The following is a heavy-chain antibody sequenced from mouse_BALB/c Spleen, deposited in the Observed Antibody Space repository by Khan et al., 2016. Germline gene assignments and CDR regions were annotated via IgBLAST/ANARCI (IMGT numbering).Heavy chain of an antibody. CDR2: ISSGSSAI. J-gene: IGHJ2*01. V-gene: IGHV5-17*02. Sequence: EVELVESGGGLVQPGGSRKLSCAATGFTFSSFGMHWVRQAPEKGLEWVAFISSGSSAIYYADTVKGRFTISRDNPKNTLFLQMTSLRSEDTAMDDCGRGDYWGQGTTLTVSS. CDR1: GFTFSSFG. CDR3: GRGDY.